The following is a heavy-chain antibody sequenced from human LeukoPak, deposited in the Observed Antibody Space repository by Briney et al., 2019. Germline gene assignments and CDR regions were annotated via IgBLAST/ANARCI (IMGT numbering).Heavy chain of an antibody. CDR3: ASLPSAAGVRHYYMDV. Sequence: SETLSLTCAVYGGSFSGYYWSWIRQPPGKGLEWIGEINQSGTTNHNPSLKSRVTISVDTPKNQLSLKLRSVTAADTAVYYCASLPSAAGVRHYYMDVWGKGTTVTVSS. CDR2: INQSGTT. J-gene: IGHJ6*03. V-gene: IGHV4-34*01. D-gene: IGHD6-13*01. CDR1: GGSFSGYY.